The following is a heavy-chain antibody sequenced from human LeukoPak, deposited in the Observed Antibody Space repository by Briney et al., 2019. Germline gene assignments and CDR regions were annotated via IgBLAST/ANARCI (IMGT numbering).Heavy chain of an antibody. V-gene: IGHV3-23*01. D-gene: IGHD6-6*01. CDR1: GFTFSSYA. Sequence: GGSLRLSCAASGFTFSSYAMSWVRQAPGKGLEWVSAISGSGGSTYYADSVKGRFTISRDNSKNTLYLQMNSLRAEDTAVYYCALAARPAYYYYMDVWGKGTTVTVSS. J-gene: IGHJ6*03. CDR3: ALAARPAYYYYMDV. CDR2: ISGSGGST.